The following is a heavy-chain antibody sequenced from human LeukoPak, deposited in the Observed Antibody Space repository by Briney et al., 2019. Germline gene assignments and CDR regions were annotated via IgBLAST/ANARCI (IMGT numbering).Heavy chain of an antibody. CDR3: TSAAGLLFDY. J-gene: IGHJ4*02. CDR2: IYYSGST. Sequence: TPETLSLTCTVSGGSISSYYWSWIRQPPGKGLEWIGYIYYSGSTNYNPSLKSRVTISVDTSKNQFSLKLSSVTAADTAVYYCTSAAGLLFDYWGQGTLVTVSS. D-gene: IGHD6-13*01. V-gene: IGHV4-59*01. CDR1: GGSISSYY.